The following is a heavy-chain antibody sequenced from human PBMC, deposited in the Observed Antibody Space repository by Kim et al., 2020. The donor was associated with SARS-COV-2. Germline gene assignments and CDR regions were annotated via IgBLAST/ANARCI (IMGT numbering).Heavy chain of an antibody. Sequence: NPPRWRRGTIAVDTSKNQFYLKLSSVTAADTAVYYCARSDNLWSGYYFDYWGQGTLVTVSS. J-gene: IGHJ4*02. V-gene: IGHV4-59*01. D-gene: IGHD3-3*01. CDR3: ARSDNLWSGYYFDY.